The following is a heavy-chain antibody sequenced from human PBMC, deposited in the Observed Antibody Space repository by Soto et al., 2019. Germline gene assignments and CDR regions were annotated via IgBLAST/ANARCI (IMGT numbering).Heavy chain of an antibody. CDR3: ARVPDYGDYYYYYYYMDV. CDR2: IYSGGST. J-gene: IGHJ6*03. Sequence: EVQLVESGGGLVEPGGSLRLSCAASGFTVSSNYMSWVRQAPGKGLEWVSVIYSGGSTYYADSVKGRFTISRHNSKNTLYLQMNSLRAEDTAVYYCARVPDYGDYYYYYYYMDVWGKGTTVTVSS. D-gene: IGHD4-17*01. CDR1: GFTVSSNY. V-gene: IGHV3-53*04.